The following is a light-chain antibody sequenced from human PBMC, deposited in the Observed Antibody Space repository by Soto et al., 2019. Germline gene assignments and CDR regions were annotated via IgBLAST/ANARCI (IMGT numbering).Light chain of an antibody. CDR3: QQYNSYPFS. J-gene: IGKJ3*01. Sequence: DIQMTQSPSTLSASVGDRVTITCRASQSISSWLAWYQQKPGKAPKLLIYDASSLESGVPSRFSGSGSGTEFTLTISSLKPDDFATYYCQQYNSYPFSFGPGNKLDIK. CDR2: DAS. V-gene: IGKV1-5*01. CDR1: QSISSW.